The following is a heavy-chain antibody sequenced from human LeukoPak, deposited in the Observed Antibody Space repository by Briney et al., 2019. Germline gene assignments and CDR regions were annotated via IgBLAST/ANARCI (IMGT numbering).Heavy chain of an antibody. CDR2: IYYSGGT. Sequence: PSETLSLTCTVSGGSIGTSSCYWGWIRQPPGRGLEWIGTIYYSGGTFYNPSLKSRVTISLDTSKNHFSLNLSSVTAADTAVYYCARGIPPPYCSSTSCYRGGGYYYYMDVWGKGTTVTVSS. D-gene: IGHD2-2*02. J-gene: IGHJ6*03. CDR1: GGSIGTSSCY. V-gene: IGHV4-39*02. CDR3: ARGIPPPYCSSTSCYRGGGYYYYMDV.